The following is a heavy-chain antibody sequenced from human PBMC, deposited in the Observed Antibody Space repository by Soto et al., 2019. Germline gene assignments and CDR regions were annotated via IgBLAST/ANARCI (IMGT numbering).Heavy chain of an antibody. V-gene: IGHV1-2*04. CDR1: GYTFIGYY. Sequence: ASVKVSCKASGYTFIGYYIHWVRQAPGQGLEWMGWINPNSGGTNYAQRFQGWVTMTRDRSISTAYMELSRLKSDDTAVYYCAREKKHQSLGGRFGMDVWGQGTTVTVSS. CDR3: AREKKHQSLGGRFGMDV. CDR2: INPNSGGT. D-gene: IGHD2-2*01. J-gene: IGHJ6*02.